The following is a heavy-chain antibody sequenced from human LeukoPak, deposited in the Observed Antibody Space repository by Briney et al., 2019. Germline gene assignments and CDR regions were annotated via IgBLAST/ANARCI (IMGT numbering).Heavy chain of an antibody. CDR2: IKQDGSEK. CDR1: GFTFSGYW. Sequence: GGSLRLSCAASGFTFSGYWMRWVRQAPGKGLEWVANIKQDGSEKYYVGSVRGRFTISRDNAKNSLYLQMNSLRAEDTAVYYCARGGDFDYWGQGTLVTVSS. V-gene: IGHV3-7*01. J-gene: IGHJ4*02. CDR3: ARGGDFDY. D-gene: IGHD3-16*01.